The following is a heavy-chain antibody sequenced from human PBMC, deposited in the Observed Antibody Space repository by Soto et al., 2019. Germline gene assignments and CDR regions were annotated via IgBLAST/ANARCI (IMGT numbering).Heavy chain of an antibody. CDR2: IYYSGST. CDR3: AIDCALPIESGGSCYSGFDY. J-gene: IGHJ4*02. CDR1: GGSISSGGYY. Sequence: QVQLQESGPGLVKPSQTLSLTCTVSGGSISSGGYYWSWIRQHPGKGLEWIGYIYYSGSTYYNPSRKRRVTISVDTSKNQFSLKLSSVTAADTAVYYCAIDCALPIESGGSCYSGFDYWGQGTLVTVSS. D-gene: IGHD2-15*01. V-gene: IGHV4-31*03.